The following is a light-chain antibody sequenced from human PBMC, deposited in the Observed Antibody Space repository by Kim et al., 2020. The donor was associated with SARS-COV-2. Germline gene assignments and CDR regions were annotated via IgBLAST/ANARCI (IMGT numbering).Light chain of an antibody. CDR1: ESVSNN. CDR3: QQHNNWPPFT. V-gene: IGKV3D-15*01. CDR2: GAS. J-gene: IGKJ3*01. Sequence: SPGERATLSCRVSESVSNNLAWYQQKPGQPPRLLIYGASTRATGIPARFSGSGFGRDFTLTISSLQSEDFAVYYCQQHNNWPPFTFGPGTKVDIK.